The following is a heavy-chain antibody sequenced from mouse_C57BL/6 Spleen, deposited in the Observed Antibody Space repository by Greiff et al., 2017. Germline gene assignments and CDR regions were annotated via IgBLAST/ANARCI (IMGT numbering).Heavy chain of an antibody. Sequence: DVKLVESGGGLVQPGGSLKLSCAASGFTFSDYYMYWVRQTPEKRLEWVAYICNGGGSTYYPDTVKGRFTFARDNATNTLYLQMSRLKSEDTAMYCCARPEYYCSFYGGVGFGYWGQGALVSVA. V-gene: IGHV5-12*01. CDR2: ICNGGGST. D-gene: IGHD2-12*01. CDR1: GFTFSDYY. CDR3: ARPEYYCSFYGGVGFGY. J-gene: IGHJ3*01.